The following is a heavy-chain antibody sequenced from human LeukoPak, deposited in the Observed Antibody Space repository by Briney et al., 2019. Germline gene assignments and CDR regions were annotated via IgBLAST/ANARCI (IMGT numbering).Heavy chain of an antibody. V-gene: IGHV4-39*06. Sequence: SETLSLTCTVSGGSILSSSYYGGWIRQPPGRGLGWIGSIYYGGSTYYNPPLKSRVIISDDTSNNQSPLKLSAVTAADTAVYCCARDPFEDRSGYYYHSYYYMNVWGKGTTVTVSS. CDR2: IYYGGST. CDR3: ARDPFEDRSGYYYHSYYYMNV. D-gene: IGHD3-22*01. J-gene: IGHJ6*03. CDR1: GGSILSSSYY.